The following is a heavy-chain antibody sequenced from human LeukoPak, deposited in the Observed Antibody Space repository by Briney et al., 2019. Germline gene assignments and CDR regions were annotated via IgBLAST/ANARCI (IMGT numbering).Heavy chain of an antibody. D-gene: IGHD4-23*01. CDR3: ARTVARIGY. J-gene: IGHJ4*02. Sequence: GGSLRLSCAASGFTSGSYEMDWVRQAPGKGLEWVSHISSSGSTIYYADSVKGRFTISRDNSKNSLYLQMNSLRAEDTAVYYCARTVARIGYWGQGTLVTVSS. CDR2: ISSSGSTI. CDR1: GFTSGSYE. V-gene: IGHV3-48*03.